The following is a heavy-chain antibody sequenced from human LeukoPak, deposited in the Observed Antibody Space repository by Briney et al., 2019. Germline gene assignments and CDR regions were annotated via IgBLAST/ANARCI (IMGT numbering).Heavy chain of an antibody. D-gene: IGHD3-16*01. V-gene: IGHV4-59*01. J-gene: IGHJ4*02. CDR2: MYYSGST. CDR1: GDSISSYY. Sequence: SETLSLTCTVSGDSISSYYWSWIRQPPGKGLEWIGYMYYSGSTNYNPSLKSRVTISVDTSKNQFSLKLNSMAAAYTAVYYCARYGLIRGFDYWGQGTLVTVSS. CDR3: ARYGLIRGFDY.